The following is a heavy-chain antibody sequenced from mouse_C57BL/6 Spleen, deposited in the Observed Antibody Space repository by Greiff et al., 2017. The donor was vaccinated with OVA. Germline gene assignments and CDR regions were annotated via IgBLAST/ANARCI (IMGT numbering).Heavy chain of an antibody. Sequence: QVQLQQSGPELVKPGASVKISCKASGYAFSSSWMNWVKQRPGKGLEWIGRIYPGDGDTNYNGKFKGKATLTADKSSSTAYMQLSSLTSEDSAVYFCAETLYGSSYGGYFDYWGQGTTLTVSS. D-gene: IGHD1-1*01. CDR3: AETLYGSSYGGYFDY. CDR2: IYPGDGDT. V-gene: IGHV1-82*01. J-gene: IGHJ2*01. CDR1: GYAFSSSW.